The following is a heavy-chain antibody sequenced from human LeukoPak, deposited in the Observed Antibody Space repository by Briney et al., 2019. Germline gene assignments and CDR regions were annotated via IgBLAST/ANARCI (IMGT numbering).Heavy chain of an antibody. D-gene: IGHD4-23*01. J-gene: IGHJ4*02. CDR1: GFTFSSFA. CDR3: VKYTGNSILVRFDY. CDR2: ISGSGSGT. V-gene: IGHV3-23*01. Sequence: GGSLRLSWAASGFTFSSFALTWFRQAQGKGLEWVSGISGSGSGTYYADSVKGRFTISRDNSKTTLYLQMNSLRAEDTALYYCVKYTGNSILVRFDYWGQGTLVTVSS.